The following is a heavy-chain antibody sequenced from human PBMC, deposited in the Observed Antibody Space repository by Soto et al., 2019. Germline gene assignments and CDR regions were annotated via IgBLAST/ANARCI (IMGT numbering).Heavy chain of an antibody. CDR1: GFTFSSYA. CDR3: ASDLSLWRLDY. V-gene: IGHV3-30-3*01. Sequence: PGGSLRLSCAASGFTFSSYAMHWVRQAPGKGLEGVSVISYDGSNKYYSDSVKGRFTISRDNSKNTLYLQMNSLRAEDTAVYYCASDLSLWRLDYWGQGTLVTVSS. J-gene: IGHJ4*02. D-gene: IGHD3-16*01. CDR2: ISYDGSNK.